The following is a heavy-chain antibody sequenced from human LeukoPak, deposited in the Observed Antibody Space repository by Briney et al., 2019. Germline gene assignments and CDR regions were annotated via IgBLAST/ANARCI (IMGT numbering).Heavy chain of an antibody. CDR3: AKGEFASGWPN. CDR1: GLTVSSHA. Sequence: PGGSLRLSCAASGLTVSSHAMSWVRQAPGKGLEWVSAISISGGTTYYADSVKGRFTISRDNSKNTLYLQMNNLRAEDTAVYYCAKGEFASGWPNWGQGTLVTVSS. CDR2: ISISGGTT. V-gene: IGHV3-23*01. J-gene: IGHJ4*02. D-gene: IGHD6-19*01.